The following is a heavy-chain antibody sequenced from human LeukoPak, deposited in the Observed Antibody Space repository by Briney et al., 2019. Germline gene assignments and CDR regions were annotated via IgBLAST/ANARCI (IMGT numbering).Heavy chain of an antibody. CDR3: ARGRKYYYYYYMDV. Sequence: PGGSLRLSCAASGFTFSSYAMSWVRQAPGKGLEWVSAISGSGGSTYYADSVKGRFTISRDNSKNTLYLQMNSLRAEDTAVYYCARGRKYYYYYYMDVWGKGTTATVSS. CDR1: GFTFSSYA. J-gene: IGHJ6*03. V-gene: IGHV3-23*01. CDR2: ISGSGGST.